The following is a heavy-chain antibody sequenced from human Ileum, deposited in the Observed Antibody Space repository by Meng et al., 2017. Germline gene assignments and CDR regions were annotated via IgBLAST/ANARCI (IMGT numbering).Heavy chain of an antibody. CDR1: GGSISGSY. Sequence: QVQLQVSGPGLVKPSETLSLTCTVFGGSISGSYWSWIRQFPGKGLEWIGYTYYSGTTNYNPSLRGRVTMSVDTSRAQFSLKLTSVTAADTAIYYCARGKAIPDFWGQGTLVTVSS. J-gene: IGHJ4*02. D-gene: IGHD2-2*02. V-gene: IGHV4-59*08. CDR3: ARGKAIPDF. CDR2: TYYSGTT.